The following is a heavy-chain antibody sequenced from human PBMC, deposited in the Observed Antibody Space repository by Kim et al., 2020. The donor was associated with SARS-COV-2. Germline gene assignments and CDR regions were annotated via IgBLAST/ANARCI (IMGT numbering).Heavy chain of an antibody. V-gene: IGHV3-9*01. CDR1: GFTFGDFA. CDR3: AKDLVSSSFRAFHI. D-gene: IGHD6-6*01. Sequence: GGSLRLSCAASGFTFGDFAMHWVRQVPGKGLEWVSGLSWNSGVIGYADSVKGRFTIPRHNAENSLYLQMNSLRAEDTAFYYCAKDLVSSSFRAFHIWGQGTMVTVSS. CDR2: LSWNSGVI. J-gene: IGHJ3*02.